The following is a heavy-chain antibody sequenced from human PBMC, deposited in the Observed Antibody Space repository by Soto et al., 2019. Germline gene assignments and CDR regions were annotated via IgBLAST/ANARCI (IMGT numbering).Heavy chain of an antibody. J-gene: IGHJ5*02. D-gene: IGHD3-3*01. Sequence: QLQLQESGPGLVKPSETLSLTCTVSGGSISSSSYYWGWIRQPPGKGLEWIGSIYYSGSTYYNPSLKSRVTISVDTSKNQFSLKLSSVTAADTAVYYCASQIARRLDFWSGYSQLNWFDPWGQGTLVTVSS. CDR2: IYYSGST. CDR3: ASQIARRLDFWSGYSQLNWFDP. V-gene: IGHV4-39*01. CDR1: GGSISSSSYY.